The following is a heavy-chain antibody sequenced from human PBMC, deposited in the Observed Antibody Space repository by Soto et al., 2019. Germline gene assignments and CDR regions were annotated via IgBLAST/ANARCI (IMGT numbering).Heavy chain of an antibody. D-gene: IGHD2-15*01. J-gene: IGHJ3*02. CDR2: INPGNGNT. V-gene: IGHV1-3*01. CDR1: GYSFNNFA. Sequence: QVHLVQSGTEVRKPGASVKISCKASGYSFNNFAMHWVRQAPGQRIEWMGWINPGNGNTKYSQNLQGRVTITRDTSASTGYMELRSLNSEDTAMYFCARGGFCSGGNCYWDSGFDIWGQGTKVTVSS. CDR3: ARGGFCSGGNCYWDSGFDI.